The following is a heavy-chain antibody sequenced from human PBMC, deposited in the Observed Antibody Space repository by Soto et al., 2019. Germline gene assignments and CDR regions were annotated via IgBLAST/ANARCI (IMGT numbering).Heavy chain of an antibody. CDR1: GYTLTELS. D-gene: IGHD3-10*01. CDR2: FDPEDGET. V-gene: IGHV1-24*01. CDR3: ATANYSSSGSYLYCRCV. Sequence: VASVKVSCKVSGYTLTELSMHWVRQAPGKGLEWMGGFDPEDGETIYAQKFQGRVTMTEDTSTDTAYMELSSLRSEDTAVYYCATANYSSSGSYLYCRCVWDTGTTVTVSS. J-gene: IGHJ6*03.